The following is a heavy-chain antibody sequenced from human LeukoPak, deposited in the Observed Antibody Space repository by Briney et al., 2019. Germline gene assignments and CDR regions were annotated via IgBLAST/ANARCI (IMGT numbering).Heavy chain of an antibody. J-gene: IGHJ4*02. CDR2: IYYSGTT. CDR3: ARDSTPYGHSGY. CDR1: GGSINNYY. D-gene: IGHD4-17*01. V-gene: IGHV4-59*01. Sequence: KPSETLSLTCTVSGGSINNYYWSWIRQPPGKGLEWIGYIYYSGTTNFNPSLKSRVTISVDTSKNQFSLGLSSVTAADTAVYYCARDSTPYGHSGYWGQGTLVTVSP.